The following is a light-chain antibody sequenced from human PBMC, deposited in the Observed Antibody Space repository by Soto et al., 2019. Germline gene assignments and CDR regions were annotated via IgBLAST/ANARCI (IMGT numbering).Light chain of an antibody. V-gene: IGLV2-11*01. Sequence: QSVLTQPHSVSGSPGQSVTISCTGTSSDVGGYSYVSWYRQHPGKAPELIIYDVTERPSGVPDRFSGSKSGNTASLTISGLQAEDEADYYCCSYTGSYSYVFGIGTKVTVL. CDR1: SSDVGGYSY. J-gene: IGLJ1*01. CDR3: CSYTGSYSYV. CDR2: DVT.